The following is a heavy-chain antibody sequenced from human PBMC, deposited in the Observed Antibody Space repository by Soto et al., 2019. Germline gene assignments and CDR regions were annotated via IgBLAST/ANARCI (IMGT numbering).Heavy chain of an antibody. V-gene: IGHV4-39*01. CDR1: GGSISSSSYY. Sequence: QLQLQESGPGLVKPSETLSLTCTVSGGSISSSSYYWGWIRQPPGKGLEWIGCIYYSGSTYYNPSLKSRVTISVDTSKNQFSLKLSSVTAADTAVYYCARHDGICSGGSCYSEWFDPWGQGTLVTVSS. CDR3: ARHDGICSGGSCYSEWFDP. J-gene: IGHJ5*02. CDR2: IYYSGST. D-gene: IGHD2-15*01.